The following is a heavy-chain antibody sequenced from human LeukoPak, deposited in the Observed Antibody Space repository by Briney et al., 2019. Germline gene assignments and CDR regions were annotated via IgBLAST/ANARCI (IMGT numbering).Heavy chain of an antibody. Sequence: GGSLRLSCAASGFTFSSYSMNWVRQAPGKGLEWVSSISSNSSYIYYADSVKGRFTISRDNAKNSLYLQMNSLRAEDTAVYYCARVGSLRIQLWSPSDYWGQGTLVTVSS. D-gene: IGHD5-18*01. CDR2: ISSNSSYI. CDR3: ARVGSLRIQLWSPSDY. CDR1: GFTFSSYS. J-gene: IGHJ4*02. V-gene: IGHV3-21*01.